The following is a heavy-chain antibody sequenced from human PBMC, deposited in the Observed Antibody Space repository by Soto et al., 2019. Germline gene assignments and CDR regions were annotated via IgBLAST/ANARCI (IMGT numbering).Heavy chain of an antibody. J-gene: IGHJ5*02. Sequence: PSETLSLTCTVSGGSISGSSYYWGWIRQPPGKGLEWIGNIYYSGSTYYNPSLKSRVTISVDTSKNQFSLKLSSVTAADTAVYYCARLGAFYQSLDPWGPGTLVTVSS. CDR3: ARLGAFYQSLDP. CDR1: GGSISGSSYY. CDR2: IYYSGST. V-gene: IGHV4-39*01. D-gene: IGHD3-3*02.